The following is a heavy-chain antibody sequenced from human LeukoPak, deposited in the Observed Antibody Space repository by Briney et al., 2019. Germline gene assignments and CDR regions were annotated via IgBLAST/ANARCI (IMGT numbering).Heavy chain of an antibody. V-gene: IGHV3-30*03. CDR2: TSHDGSKK. D-gene: IGHD3-22*01. J-gene: IGHJ4*02. CDR3: ARGPSAYYYGSSGFHPAYFDY. Sequence: GGSLRLSCAASGFTFSAYGIHCVRQAPGKGLEWVAVTSHDGSKKDYGDSVKGRFTISRDNSRNSMYLQMNSLRVEDTALYYCARGPSAYYYGSSGFHPAYFDYWGQGTLVTVSS. CDR1: GFTFSAYG.